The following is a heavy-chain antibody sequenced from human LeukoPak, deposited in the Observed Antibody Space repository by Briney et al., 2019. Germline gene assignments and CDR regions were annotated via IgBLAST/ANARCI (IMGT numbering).Heavy chain of an antibody. J-gene: IGHJ3*02. CDR2: ISYDGSNK. Sequence: GGSLRLSCAASGFTFGTYAMHWVRQAPGKGLEWVAVISYDGSNKYFADSVKGRFTISRDNSKNTLYLQMSSLRPEDTAVYYCAKDQLAGLSRPYVFDIWGQGTMVTVPS. V-gene: IGHV3-30*18. D-gene: IGHD1-1*01. CDR3: AKDQLAGLSRPYVFDI. CDR1: GFTFGTYA.